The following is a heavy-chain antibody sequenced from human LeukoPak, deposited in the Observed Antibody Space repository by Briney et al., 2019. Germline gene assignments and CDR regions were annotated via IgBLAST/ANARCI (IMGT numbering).Heavy chain of an antibody. J-gene: IGHJ4*02. CDR3: AGVGATTWVY. D-gene: IGHD1-26*01. Sequence: SETLSLTCTVSGGSISSSSYYWGLIRQPPGKGLEWIGSIYYSGSTYYNPSLKSRVTISVDTFKNQFSLKLSSVTAADTAVYYCAGVGATTWVYWGQGTLVTVSS. CDR1: GGSISSSSYY. V-gene: IGHV4-39*01. CDR2: IYYSGST.